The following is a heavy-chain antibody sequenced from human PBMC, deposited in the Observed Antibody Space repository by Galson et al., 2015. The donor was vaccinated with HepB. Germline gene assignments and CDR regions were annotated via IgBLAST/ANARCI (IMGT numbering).Heavy chain of an antibody. Sequence: VKVSCKVSGYTFTDYHMHWVQQAPGKGLEWMGLVDPEDGETIYAEKFQGRVTITADTSTDTAYMELSSLRSEDTAVYYCATVGIFGGNYWGQGTLVTVSS. D-gene: IGHD3-3*01. CDR3: ATVGIFGGNY. J-gene: IGHJ4*02. CDR1: GYTFTDYH. V-gene: IGHV1-69-2*01. CDR2: VDPEDGET.